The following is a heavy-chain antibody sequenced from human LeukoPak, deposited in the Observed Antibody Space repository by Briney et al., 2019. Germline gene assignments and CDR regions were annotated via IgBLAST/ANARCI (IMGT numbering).Heavy chain of an antibody. V-gene: IGHV3-48*03. CDR1: GFTFSSYA. CDR2: ISSSGSTI. D-gene: IGHD4-23*01. Sequence: GRSLRLSCAASGFTFSSYAMHWVRQAPGKGLEWVSYISSSGSTIYYADSVKGRFTSSRDNTKNSLFLQMNTLRAEDTAVYYCARKGKLAYYGMDVWGHGTTVTVSS. CDR3: ARKGKLAYYGMDV. J-gene: IGHJ6*02.